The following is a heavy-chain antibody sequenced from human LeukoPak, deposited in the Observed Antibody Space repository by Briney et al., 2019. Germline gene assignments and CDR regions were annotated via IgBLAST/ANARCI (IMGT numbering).Heavy chain of an antibody. J-gene: IGHJ4*02. CDR1: GGSISGYY. CDR2: IYYSGNP. V-gene: IGHV4-39*01. CDR3: ARHATVTSFTFAH. Sequence: PSETLSLTCLSGGSISGYYWSWIRQPPGKGLEWIGSIYYSGNPYYNPSPKSRVTISVDTSKNQFSLELNSVTAADTALYYCARHATVTSFTFAHWGQGTVVTVSS. D-gene: IGHD4-17*01.